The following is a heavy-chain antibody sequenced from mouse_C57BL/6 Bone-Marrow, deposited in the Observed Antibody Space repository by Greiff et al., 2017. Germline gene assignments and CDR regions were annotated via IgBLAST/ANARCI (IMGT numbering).Heavy chain of an antibody. Sequence: EVHLVESGGGLVQPGGSMKLSCVASGFTFSNYWMNWVRQSPEKGLEWVAQIRLKSDNYATHYAESVKGRFTISRDDSKSSVYLQMNNLRAEYTGIYYCTGRLFSWFAYWGQGTLVTVSA. CDR3: TGRLFSWFAY. D-gene: IGHD1-1*01. CDR1: GFTFSNYW. J-gene: IGHJ3*01. CDR2: IRLKSDNYAT. V-gene: IGHV6-3*01.